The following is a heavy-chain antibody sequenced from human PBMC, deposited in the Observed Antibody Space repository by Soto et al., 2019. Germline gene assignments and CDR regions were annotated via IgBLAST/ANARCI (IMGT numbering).Heavy chain of an antibody. D-gene: IGHD6-19*01. CDR1: GYTFTNYA. CDR2: INVANGNT. CDR3: ARVYSSGWYLFPSFDY. J-gene: IGHJ4*02. V-gene: IGHV1-3*01. Sequence: ASVKVSCKASGYTFTNYAVHWVRQAPGQRLEWMGWINVANGNTKYSQKFQDRVTITRATSASTAYMELSSLRSEDTAVYYCARVYSSGWYLFPSFDYWGQGTLVTVSS.